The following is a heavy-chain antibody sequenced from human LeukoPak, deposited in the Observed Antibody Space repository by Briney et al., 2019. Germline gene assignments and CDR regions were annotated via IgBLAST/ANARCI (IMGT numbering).Heavy chain of an antibody. CDR2: ISYDGSNK. Sequence: GRSLRLSCAASGFTFSSYGMHWVRQAPGKGLEWVAVISYDGSNKYYADSVKGRFIISRDNSKNTLYLQMNSLRAEDTAVYYCVGLWFGELFYFDYWGQGTLVTVSS. J-gene: IGHJ4*02. V-gene: IGHV3-30*03. CDR1: GFTFSSYG. CDR3: VGLWFGELFYFDY. D-gene: IGHD3-10*01.